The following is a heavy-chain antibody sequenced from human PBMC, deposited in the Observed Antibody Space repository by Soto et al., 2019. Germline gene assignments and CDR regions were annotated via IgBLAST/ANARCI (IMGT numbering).Heavy chain of an antibody. Sequence: ASVKVSCKASGYTFSTYPISWVRQAPGQGLEWMGWIAADNGDTNYAQNFQGRVTMTTEKSTNTAYMEMTNLKFDDTAIYYCARVAPCGDGQCYSRPLDYWGQGTLVTVSS. CDR3: ARVAPCGDGQCYSRPLDY. CDR1: GYTFSTYP. CDR2: IAADNGDT. D-gene: IGHD2-15*01. J-gene: IGHJ4*02. V-gene: IGHV1-18*01.